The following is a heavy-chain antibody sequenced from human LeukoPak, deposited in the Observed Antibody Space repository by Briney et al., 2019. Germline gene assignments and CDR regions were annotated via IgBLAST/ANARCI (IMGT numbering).Heavy chain of an antibody. J-gene: IGHJ4*02. Sequence: PGGSLRLSCAASGFTFSTYWMSWVRQAPGKGLEWVANIKQEGSEKYYLDSVKGRFTISRDNAKNSLYLQMNSLRAEDTAVYFCTREAAAGIAYWARGTLVTVSS. V-gene: IGHV3-7*01. D-gene: IGHD6-13*01. CDR1: GFTFSTYW. CDR2: IKQEGSEK. CDR3: TREAAAGIAY.